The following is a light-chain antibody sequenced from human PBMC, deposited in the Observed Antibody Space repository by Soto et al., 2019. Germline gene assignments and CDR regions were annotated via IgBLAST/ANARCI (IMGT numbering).Light chain of an antibody. CDR3: QKHTSAPLF. CDR1: QDINHY. J-gene: IGKJ3*01. CDR2: ATS. V-gene: IGKV1-27*01. Sequence: DIQMTQSPSSLSASVGDRVTITCRASQDINHYLAWFQQKPGKVPKLLVYATSTLQSGVPSRFSGSGFGTDFTLTISSLQPEDVATYYCQKHTSAPLFFGPGTKVDIK.